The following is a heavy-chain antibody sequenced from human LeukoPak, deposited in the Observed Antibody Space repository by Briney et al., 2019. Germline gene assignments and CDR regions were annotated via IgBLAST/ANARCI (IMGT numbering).Heavy chain of an antibody. CDR3: ARGHRQQLVNFDY. V-gene: IGHV1-8*01. D-gene: IGHD6-13*01. Sequence: ASVRVSCKASGYTFTSYDINWVRQATGQGLEWMGWMNPNSGNTGYAQKFQGRVTMTRNTSISTAYMELSSLRSEDTAVYYCARGHRQQLVNFDYWGQGTLVTVSS. J-gene: IGHJ4*02. CDR1: GYTFTSYD. CDR2: MNPNSGNT.